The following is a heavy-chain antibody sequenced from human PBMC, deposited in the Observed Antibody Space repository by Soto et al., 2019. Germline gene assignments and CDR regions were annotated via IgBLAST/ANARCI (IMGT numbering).Heavy chain of an antibody. Sequence: GGSLRLSCAASGFTVSSNYMSWVRQAPGKGLEWVSVIYSGGSTYYADSVKGRFTISRDNSKNTLYLQMNSLRAEDTAVYYCARVDSYGSGSLDYWGQGTLVTVSS. CDR2: IYSGGST. CDR1: GFTVSSNY. J-gene: IGHJ4*02. V-gene: IGHV3-53*01. D-gene: IGHD5-18*01. CDR3: ARVDSYGSGSLDY.